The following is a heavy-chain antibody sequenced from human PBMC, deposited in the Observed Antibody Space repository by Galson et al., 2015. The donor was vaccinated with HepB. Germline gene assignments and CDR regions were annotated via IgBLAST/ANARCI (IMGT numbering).Heavy chain of an antibody. CDR3: AKVGHSHTMVREDYFDY. CDR2: ISYDGSNK. D-gene: IGHD3-10*01. CDR1: GFTFSSYG. V-gene: IGHV3-30*18. Sequence: SLRLSCAASGFTFSSYGMHWVRQAPGKGLEWVAVISYDGSNKYYADSVKGRFTISRDNSKNTLYLQMNSLRAEDTAVYYCAKVGHSHTMVREDYFDYWGQGTLVTVSS. J-gene: IGHJ4*02.